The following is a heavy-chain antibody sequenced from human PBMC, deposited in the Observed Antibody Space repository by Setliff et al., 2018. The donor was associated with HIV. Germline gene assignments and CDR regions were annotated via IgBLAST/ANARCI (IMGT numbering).Heavy chain of an antibody. V-gene: IGHV1-58*01. CDR1: GFTFTDSA. D-gene: IGHD3-10*01. J-gene: IGHJ3*02. CDR2: IVVGRGNT. Sequence: GASVKVSCKASGFTFTDSAVQWVRQTRGQRLEWIGWIVVGRGNTNYAQQFQGRVAITRDMSTSTAYMELSSLRSEDTAVYYCVADPSISMVRGLTLGSTFDIWGQGTMVTVS. CDR3: VADPSISMVRGLTLGSTFDI.